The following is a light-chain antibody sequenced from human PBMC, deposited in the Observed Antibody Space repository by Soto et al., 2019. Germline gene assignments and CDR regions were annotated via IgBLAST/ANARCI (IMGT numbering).Light chain of an antibody. Sequence: DIQMTQSPSTLSASVGDRVTIICRASQSISTWLAWYQLKPGKAPKLLIYDASTLESWVPSKFSGSGSGTEFTLTISSLPSEDFATYYCQQYKSFWTFGQGTKVDIK. CDR2: DAS. J-gene: IGKJ1*01. V-gene: IGKV1-5*02. CDR1: QSISTW. CDR3: QQYKSFWT.